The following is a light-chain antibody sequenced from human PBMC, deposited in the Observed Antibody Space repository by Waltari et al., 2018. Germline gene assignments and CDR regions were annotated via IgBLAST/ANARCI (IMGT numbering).Light chain of an antibody. J-gene: IGKJ4*01. CDR3: QQYYSTPIT. V-gene: IGKV4-1*01. Sequence: DIVMTQSPDSLAVSLGERATINCKSSQRVLYISNNKNYLAWYQQKPGQPPKLLIYWASTRESGVPDRFSGSGSGTDFTLTISSLQAEDVAVYYCQQYYSTPITFGGGTKVEIK. CDR2: WAS. CDR1: QRVLYISNNKNY.